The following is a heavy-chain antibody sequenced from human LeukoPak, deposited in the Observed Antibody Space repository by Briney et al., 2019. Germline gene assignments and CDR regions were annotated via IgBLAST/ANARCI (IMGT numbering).Heavy chain of an antibody. J-gene: IGHJ4*02. Sequence: SETLSLTCAVSGGSISSGGYSWSWIRQPPGKGLEWIGYIYHSGSTYYNPSLKSRVTISVDRSKNQFSLKLSSVTAADTAVYFCASYYYDSGGYYFDCWGQGTLVTVSS. CDR2: IYHSGST. CDR3: ASYYYDSGGYYFDC. V-gene: IGHV4-30-2*01. D-gene: IGHD3-22*01. CDR1: GGSISSGGYS.